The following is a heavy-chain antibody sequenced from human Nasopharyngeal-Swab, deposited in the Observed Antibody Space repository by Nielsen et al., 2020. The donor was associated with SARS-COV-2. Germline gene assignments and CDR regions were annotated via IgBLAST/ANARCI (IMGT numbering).Heavy chain of an antibody. CDR3: ARDGLDYDFWSAYFMDV. CDR2: IRSSSSYI. J-gene: IGHJ6*04. CDR1: GFTFNNYN. Sequence: GESLKLSCAASGFTFNNYNFNWFRHAPGKGLEWVSSIRSSSSYIYYADSVKGRFTISRDNAKNSLYLQINSLRAEDTAVYYSARDGLDYDFWSAYFMDVWGKGTTVTVSS. D-gene: IGHD3-3*01. V-gene: IGHV3-21*01.